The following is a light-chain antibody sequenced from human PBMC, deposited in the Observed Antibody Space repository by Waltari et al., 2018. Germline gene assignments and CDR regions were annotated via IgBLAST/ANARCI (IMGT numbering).Light chain of an antibody. CDR1: SGNIASNS. CDR2: EDT. V-gene: IGLV6-57*03. CDR3: QSYDLNSRVV. Sequence: FMLTQPHSVSESPGKTVTISCTRSSGNIASNSVQWYQQRPGGAPTPIIYEDTQRPSGGPDRFSGSIDSSSNSASLTIAGLITEDEADYYCQSYDLNSRVVFGGWTKLTVL. J-gene: IGLJ2*01.